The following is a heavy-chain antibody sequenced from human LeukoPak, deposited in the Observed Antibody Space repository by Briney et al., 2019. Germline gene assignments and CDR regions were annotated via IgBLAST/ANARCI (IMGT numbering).Heavy chain of an antibody. CDR2: IYSGGST. J-gene: IGHJ4*02. CDR3: ARDRVNLFDY. D-gene: IGHD1-14*01. CDR1: GFTVSSNY. Sequence: PGGSLRLSCAASGFTVSSNYMSWVRQAPGKGLEWVSVIYSGGSTYYADSVKGRFTISRDDPKNTLYLQMNSLRAEDTAVYFCARDRVNLFDYWGQGALVTVSS. V-gene: IGHV3-53*01.